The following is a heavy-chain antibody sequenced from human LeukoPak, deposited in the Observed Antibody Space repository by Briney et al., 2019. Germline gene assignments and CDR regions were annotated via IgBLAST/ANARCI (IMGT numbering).Heavy chain of an antibody. D-gene: IGHD3-9*01. Sequence: GGSLRLSCAASGFTFSSYSMDWVRQAPGKGLEWVSSISSSSSYIYYADSVKGRFTISRDNAKNSLYLQMNSLRAEDTAVYYCARDHHYDILTGYYIFEGNFDYWGQGTLVTVSS. CDR2: ISSSSSYI. V-gene: IGHV3-21*01. J-gene: IGHJ4*02. CDR1: GFTFSSYS. CDR3: ARDHHYDILTGYYIFEGNFDY.